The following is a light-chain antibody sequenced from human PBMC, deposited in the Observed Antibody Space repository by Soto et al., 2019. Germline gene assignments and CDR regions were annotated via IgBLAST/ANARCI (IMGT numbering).Light chain of an antibody. CDR3: SSYISSSTLV. CDR2: DVN. J-gene: IGLJ2*01. Sequence: QSALTQPASVSGSPGQSITISCTGTSSDVGGYNYVSWYQQHPGKAPKLMIYDVNNRPSGVSNRFSGSSSGNTASLTISGLQAEDEADYYRSSYISSSTLVFGGGTKLTVL. CDR1: SSDVGGYNY. V-gene: IGLV2-14*01.